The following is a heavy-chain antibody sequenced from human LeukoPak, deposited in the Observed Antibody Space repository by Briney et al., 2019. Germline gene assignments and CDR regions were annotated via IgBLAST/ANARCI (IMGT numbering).Heavy chain of an antibody. J-gene: IGHJ3*02. D-gene: IGHD3-22*01. CDR1: GVTFSSCS. CDR3: ARVRYYDSSAYQLDAFDI. V-gene: IGHV3-21*01. CDR2: ISSGSSYI. Sequence: GGSLRLSGAASGVTFSSCSMNWVRQAPGKGLEWVSVISSGSSYIYYADSVKGRFTISRDNAKNSLYLQMNSLRAEDTAVYYCARVRYYDSSAYQLDAFDIWGQGTMVTVSS.